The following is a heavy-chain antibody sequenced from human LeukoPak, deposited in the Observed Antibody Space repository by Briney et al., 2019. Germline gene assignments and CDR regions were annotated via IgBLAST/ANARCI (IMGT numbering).Heavy chain of an antibody. V-gene: IGHV4-38-2*01. J-gene: IGHJ2*01. CDR3: ARDGDYDWYFDL. D-gene: IGHD4-17*01. CDR1: GYSISSGYY. CDR2: IYHSGST. Sequence: PSETLSLTCAVSGYSISSGYYWGWIRQPPGKGLEWIGSIYHSGSTYYNPSPKSRTTISLDTSKSQFSLKLNSVTAADTAVYYCARDGDYDWYFDLWGRGTLVTVSS.